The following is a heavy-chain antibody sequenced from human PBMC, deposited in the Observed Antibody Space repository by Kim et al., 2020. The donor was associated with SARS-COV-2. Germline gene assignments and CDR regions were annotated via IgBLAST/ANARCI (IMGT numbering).Heavy chain of an antibody. CDR2: IRSIAYGGTP. CDR3: SRGTRRGRDYFDY. Sequence: GGSLRLSCSVSGLTFGDYAMSWVRQAPGMGLEWVGFIRSIAYGGTPEYAASVKARLTISRDDSKSIAYLQMNSLKTEDTAVYYCSRGTRRGRDYFDYWGQGTLVTVSS. CDR1: GLTFGDYA. D-gene: IGHD1-1*01. J-gene: IGHJ4*02. V-gene: IGHV3-49*04.